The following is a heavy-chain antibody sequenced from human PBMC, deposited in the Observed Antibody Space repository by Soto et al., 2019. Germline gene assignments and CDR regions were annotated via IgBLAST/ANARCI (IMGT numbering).Heavy chain of an antibody. Sequence: QVQLVQPGAEVRKPGASVRVSCEPSGDTFTNFDLNWVRQASGQGLEWIGWMRADSGASGHARKFQGRVSLTRDTSRSTAYMELRSLPAEDTATYYCARYISGQGFKVWGRGTLVFVSS. V-gene: IGHV1-8*02. CDR2: MRADSGAS. CDR1: GDTFTNFD. D-gene: IGHD3-3*02. CDR3: ARYISGQGFKV. J-gene: IGHJ4*02.